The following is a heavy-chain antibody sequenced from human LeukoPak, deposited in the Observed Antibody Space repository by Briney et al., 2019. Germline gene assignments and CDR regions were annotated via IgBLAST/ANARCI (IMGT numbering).Heavy chain of an antibody. J-gene: IGHJ6*03. V-gene: IGHV3-30*04. CDR3: ARDPDPYNWHHRGYYMDV. D-gene: IGHD1-14*01. CDR2: ISYDGSNK. Sequence: PGGSLRLSCAASGFTFSSYAMHWVRQAPGKGLEWVAVISYDGSNKYYADSVKGRFTISRDNSKNTLYLQMNSLRAEDTAVYYCARDPDPYNWHHRGYYMDVWGKGTTVTVSS. CDR1: GFTFSSYA.